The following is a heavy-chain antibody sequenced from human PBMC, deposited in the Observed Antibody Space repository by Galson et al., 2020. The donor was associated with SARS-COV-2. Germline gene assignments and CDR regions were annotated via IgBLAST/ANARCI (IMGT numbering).Heavy chain of an antibody. CDR1: GGSISSSSYY. Sequence: SETLSLTCTVSGGSISSSSYYWGWIRQPPGKGLEWIGSIYYSGSTYYNPSLKSRVTISVDTSKNQFSLKLSSVTAADTAVYYCAREEYSSGWYLDYWGQGTLVTVSS. J-gene: IGHJ4*02. D-gene: IGHD6-19*01. CDR2: IYYSGST. CDR3: AREEYSSGWYLDY. V-gene: IGHV4-39*07.